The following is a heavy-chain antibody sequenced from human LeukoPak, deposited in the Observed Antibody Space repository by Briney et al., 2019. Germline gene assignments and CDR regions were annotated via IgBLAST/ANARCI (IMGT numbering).Heavy chain of an antibody. CDR1: GFTFSNYG. J-gene: IGHJ3*02. D-gene: IGHD3-22*01. CDR3: ARDLEDSSPFGAFDM. CDR2: IWFDGIRK. Sequence: GGSLRLSCAASGFTFSNYGMHWVRQVPGKWLEWVAAIWFDGIRKYYADSVKGRFTISRDNSKNTLYLQMNSLRAEDTAVYYCARDLEDSSPFGAFDMWGQGTMVTVSS. V-gene: IGHV3-33*01.